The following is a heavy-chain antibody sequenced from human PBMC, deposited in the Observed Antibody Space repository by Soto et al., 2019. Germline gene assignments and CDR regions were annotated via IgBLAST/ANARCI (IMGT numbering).Heavy chain of an antibody. D-gene: IGHD1-26*01. CDR1: GFTFSSYA. CDR2: ISGSGGST. Sequence: GSLRLSCAASGFTFSSYAMSWVRQAPGKGLEWVSAISGSGGSTYYADSVKGRFTISRDNSKNTLYLQMNSLRAEDTAVYYCALALGPTTGLDYWGQGTLVTVSS. V-gene: IGHV3-23*01. CDR3: ALALGPTTGLDY. J-gene: IGHJ4*02.